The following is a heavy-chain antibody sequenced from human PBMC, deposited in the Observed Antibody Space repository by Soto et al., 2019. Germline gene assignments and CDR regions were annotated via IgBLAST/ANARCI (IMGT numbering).Heavy chain of an antibody. CDR2: INTDGSIT. V-gene: IGHV3-74*01. CDR3: ARDTDGLHD. J-gene: IGHJ4*02. CDR1: GLIFSNYK. Sequence: PGGSLRLSCAASGLIFSNYKMHWVRQAPGKGLVWVSRINTDGSITDYADSVKGRFTVSRDNAKNTLYLQMNSLRAEDTAVYYCARDTDGLHDWGQGTLVTVSS.